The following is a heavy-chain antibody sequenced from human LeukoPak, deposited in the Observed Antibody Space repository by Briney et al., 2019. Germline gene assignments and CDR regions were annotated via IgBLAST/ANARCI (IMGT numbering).Heavy chain of an antibody. D-gene: IGHD6-19*01. CDR3: ARVLRGWDYFDY. CDR1: GFTFSSYW. CDR2: INSDGSST. V-gene: IGHV3-74*01. J-gene: IGHJ4*02. Sequence: GGSLRLSCAASGFTFSSYWMHWVRQAPGKGLVWVSRINSDGSSTSYADSVKGRFTISRDNAKNSLYLQMNSLRAEDTAVYYCARVLRGWDYFDYWGQGTLVTVSS.